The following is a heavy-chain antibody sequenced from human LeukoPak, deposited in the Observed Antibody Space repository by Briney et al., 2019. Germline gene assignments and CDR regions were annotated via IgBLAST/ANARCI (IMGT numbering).Heavy chain of an antibody. D-gene: IGHD2-8*01. Sequence: PSETLSLTCSVSGASINDYYWTSIRQPPGKRLEWIGYVYHTGTSGYHPSLKSRVAMSLDTSKNQVSLKLRSVTAADTAVYFCTRVVNGGHFDYWGQGTLVTVSS. CDR3: TRVVNGGHFDY. J-gene: IGHJ4*02. CDR1: GASINDYY. CDR2: VYHTGTS. V-gene: IGHV4-59*01.